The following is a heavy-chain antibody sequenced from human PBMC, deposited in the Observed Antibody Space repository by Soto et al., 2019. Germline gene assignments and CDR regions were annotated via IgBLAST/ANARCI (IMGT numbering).Heavy chain of an antibody. Sequence: GGSLRLSCAASGFTFSSYGMHWVRQAPGKGLEWVAVISYDGSNKYYADSVKGRFTISRDNSKNTLYLQMNSLRAEDTAVYYCAKDHAVAVAGLNHYYYYYGMDVWGQGTTVTVSS. CDR1: GFTFSSYG. V-gene: IGHV3-30*18. CDR3: AKDHAVAVAGLNHYYYYYGMDV. J-gene: IGHJ6*02. D-gene: IGHD6-19*01. CDR2: ISYDGSNK.